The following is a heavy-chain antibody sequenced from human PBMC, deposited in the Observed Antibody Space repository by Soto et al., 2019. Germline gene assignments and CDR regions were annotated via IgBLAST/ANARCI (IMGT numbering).Heavy chain of an antibody. Sequence: SVKVSCKASGCTFSSYAISWVRQAPGQGLEWMGGIIPIFGTANYAQKFQGRVTITADESTSTAYMELSSLRSEDTAVYYCATSNYYDSSGSYYFDYWGQGTLVTVSS. CDR3: ATSNYYDSSGSYYFDY. CDR1: GCTFSSYA. J-gene: IGHJ4*02. CDR2: IIPIFGTA. V-gene: IGHV1-69*13. D-gene: IGHD3-22*01.